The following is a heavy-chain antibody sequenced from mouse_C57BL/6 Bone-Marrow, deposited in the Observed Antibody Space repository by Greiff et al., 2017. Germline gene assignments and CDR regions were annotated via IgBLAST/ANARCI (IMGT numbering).Heavy chain of an antibody. J-gene: IGHJ3*01. CDR1: GYTFTSYW. CDR2: IDPSDSYT. CDR3: ARGGDGSSSWFAY. V-gene: IGHV1-69*01. D-gene: IGHD1-1*01. Sequence: QVQLQQPGAELVMPGASVKLSCKAPGYTFTSYWMHWVKQRPGQGLEWIGEIDPSDSYTNYNQKFKGKSTLTVDKSSSTAYMQLSSLTSEDSAVYYCARGGDGSSSWFAYWGQGTLVTVSA.